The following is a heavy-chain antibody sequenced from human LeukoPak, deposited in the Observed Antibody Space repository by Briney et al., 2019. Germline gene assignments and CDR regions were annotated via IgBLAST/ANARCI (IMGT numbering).Heavy chain of an antibody. D-gene: IGHD5-18*01. CDR1: GFAFSSYG. V-gene: IGHV3-30*18. CDR3: AKDLRGYSYGLLDDY. J-gene: IGHJ4*02. CDR2: ISYDGSNK. Sequence: GGSLRLSCAASGFAFSSYGMHWVRQAPGKGLEWVAVISYDGSNKYYADSVKGRFTISRDNSKNTLYLQMNSLRAEDTAVYYCAKDLRGYSYGLLDDYWGQGTLVTVSS.